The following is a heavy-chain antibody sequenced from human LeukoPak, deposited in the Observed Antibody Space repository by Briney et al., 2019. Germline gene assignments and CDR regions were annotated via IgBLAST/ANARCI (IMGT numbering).Heavy chain of an antibody. Sequence: ASETLSLTCTVSGGSISSYYWSWIRQPPGKGLEWIGYIYYSGSTNYNPSLKSRVTISVDTSKNQFSLKLSSVTAADTAVYYCARDNWNYGSSMDVWGQGTTVTVSS. CDR1: GGSISSYY. CDR2: IYYSGST. CDR3: ARDNWNYGSSMDV. V-gene: IGHV4-59*01. D-gene: IGHD1-7*01. J-gene: IGHJ6*02.